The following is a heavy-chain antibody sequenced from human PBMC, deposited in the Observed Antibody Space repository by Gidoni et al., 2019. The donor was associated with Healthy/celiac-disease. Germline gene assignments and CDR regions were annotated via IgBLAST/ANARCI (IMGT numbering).Heavy chain of an antibody. Sequence: QVQLQESGPGLVKPSETLSLTCTVPGGSISSSYWSWSRHPPGKGLEWIGYIYYSRSTNYNPSLKSRVTISVDTSKNQFSLKLSSVTAADTAVYYCARARKTKYSSGWYFPFDYWGQGTLVTVSS. CDR2: IYYSRST. J-gene: IGHJ4*02. D-gene: IGHD6-19*01. V-gene: IGHV4-59*01. CDR1: GGSISSSY. CDR3: ARARKTKYSSGWYFPFDY.